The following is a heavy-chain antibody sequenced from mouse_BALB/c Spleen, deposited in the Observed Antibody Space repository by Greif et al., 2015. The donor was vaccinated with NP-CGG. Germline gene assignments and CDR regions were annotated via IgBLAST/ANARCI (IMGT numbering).Heavy chain of an antibody. CDR3: ARDDYDCFDF. CDR2: FGSGGSHT. V-gene: IGHV5-6*01. CDR1: GFTFSSYG. D-gene: IGHD2-4*01. J-gene: IGHJ2*01. Sequence: DVQLVESGGDLGKLGGTLKLSCETFGFTFSSYGMCWVRQTPTKRLERCATFGSGGSHTDYPDSVQGRFTISRDNAKNTLYLQMSSLKSKDTAMYDCARDDYDCFDFWGQGTTLTVSS.